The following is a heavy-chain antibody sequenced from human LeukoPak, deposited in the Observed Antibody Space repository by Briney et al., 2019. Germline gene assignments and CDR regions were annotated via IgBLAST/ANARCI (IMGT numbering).Heavy chain of an antibody. Sequence: GGSPRLSCAASGFTFSRYAMNWVRQAPGKGLEWVSTITGTGDETFYADSVKGRFTISRDNSRNTLYLQMNSLKASDTATYYCARQGSTYYSLDSWGQGTLVTVSS. D-gene: IGHD2-15*01. V-gene: IGHV3-23*01. J-gene: IGHJ4*02. CDR1: GFTFSRYA. CDR3: ARQGSTYYSLDS. CDR2: ITGTGDET.